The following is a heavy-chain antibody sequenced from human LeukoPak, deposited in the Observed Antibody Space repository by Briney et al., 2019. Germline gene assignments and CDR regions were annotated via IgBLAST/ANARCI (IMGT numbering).Heavy chain of an antibody. Sequence: GESLKVSCKGSGYSFTGYWIGWVRQMPGKGLEWMGIIYPGDSDTRYSPSFQGQVTISADKSISTAYLQWCSLKASDTAKYYCARRSSSVSSGYDYWGQGTLVTVSS. CDR2: IYPGDSDT. V-gene: IGHV5-51*01. CDR1: GYSFTGYW. CDR3: ARRSSSVSSGYDY. J-gene: IGHJ4*02. D-gene: IGHD6-6*01.